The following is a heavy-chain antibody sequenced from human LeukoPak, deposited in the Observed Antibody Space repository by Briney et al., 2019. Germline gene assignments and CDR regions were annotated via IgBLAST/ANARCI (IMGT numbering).Heavy chain of an antibody. CDR3: AREGDGIDY. D-gene: IGHD5-24*01. Sequence: QRGGSLRLSCVASGFTFSNYAMSWVRQAPGKGLEWVSVIYSGGSTYFADSVKGRFTISRDNSKNTVYLQMNSLRAEDTAVYYCAREGDGIDYWGQGTLVTVSS. J-gene: IGHJ4*02. CDR1: GFTFSNYA. V-gene: IGHV3-53*01. CDR2: IYSGGST.